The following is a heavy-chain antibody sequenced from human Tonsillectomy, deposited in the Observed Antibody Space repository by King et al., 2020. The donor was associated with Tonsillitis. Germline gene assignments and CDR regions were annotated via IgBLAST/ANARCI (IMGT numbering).Heavy chain of an antibody. CDR3: ARDKAAGPAQNLGGMDV. V-gene: IGHV1-2*02. CDR1: GYTFTGHY. D-gene: IGHD6-25*01. CDR2: FNPNNGGT. J-gene: IGHJ6*02. Sequence: VQLVESGAEVKKPGASVRVSCKASGYTFTGHYMHWVRQAPGQGLEWMGRFNPNNGGTNYAPKFQGRVTMTRDTSISTAYMELSRLRSAETAVYYCARDKAAGPAQNLGGMDVWGQGPTVTVSS.